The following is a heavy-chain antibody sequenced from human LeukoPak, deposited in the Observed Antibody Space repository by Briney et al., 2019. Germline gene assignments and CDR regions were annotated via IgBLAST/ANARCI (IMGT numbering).Heavy chain of an antibody. CDR2: INHSGST. V-gene: IGHV4-34*01. Sequence: SETLSLTCAVYGGPFSGYYWSWIRQPPGKGLEWIGEINHSGSTNYNPSLKSRVTISVDTSKNQFTLKLSSVAAADTALYYCTSNTGTTGCLHPWGQGTLVTVSS. J-gene: IGHJ5*02. D-gene: IGHD1-1*01. CDR1: GGPFSGYY. CDR3: TSNTGTTGCLHP.